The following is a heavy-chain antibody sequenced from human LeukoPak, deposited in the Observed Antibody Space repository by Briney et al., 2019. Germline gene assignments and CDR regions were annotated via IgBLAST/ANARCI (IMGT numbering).Heavy chain of an antibody. V-gene: IGHV6-1*01. CDR1: GDSVSSKNGA. CDR2: TYYRSKWYD. Sequence: SQTLSLTFAISGDSVSSKNGAWNWLRQSPSRGLEWLGSTYYRSKWYDEYADSVKGQITISPDTSKNQFSLHVYSVTPEDTAVYYCARDLGTSGWYTFDFWGQGTLVTVSS. J-gene: IGHJ5*01. D-gene: IGHD6-19*01. CDR3: ARDLGTSGWYTFDF.